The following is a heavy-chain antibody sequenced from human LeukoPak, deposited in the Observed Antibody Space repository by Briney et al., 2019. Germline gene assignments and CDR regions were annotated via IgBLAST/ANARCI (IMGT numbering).Heavy chain of an antibody. V-gene: IGHV3-23*01. J-gene: IGHJ3*02. Sequence: GGSLRLSCAAPGFTFSSYAMSWVRQAPGKGLEWVSGISGNGGGTYYADSEKGRFTISRDNSKNTLYLQMNSLRAEDTAVYYCANGDAFDMWGQGTMVTVSS. CDR3: ANGDAFDM. CDR2: ISGNGGGT. CDR1: GFTFSSYA.